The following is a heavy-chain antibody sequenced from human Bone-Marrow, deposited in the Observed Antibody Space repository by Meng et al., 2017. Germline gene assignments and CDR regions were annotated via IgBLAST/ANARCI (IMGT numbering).Heavy chain of an antibody. CDR2: ISGSGRDI. V-gene: IGHV3-48*03. J-gene: IGHJ6*02. CDR3: AREGYCANEICNPLYGMDV. Sequence: GGSLRLSCAASGFTFSSYEMHWVRQAPGKGLEWVSYISGSGRDIYYADSVKGRFTSSRDNAKNSLYLQMNSLRVEDTAVYYCAREGYCANEICNPLYGMDVWGQGTTVTVSS. CDR1: GFTFSSYE. D-gene: IGHD2-8*01.